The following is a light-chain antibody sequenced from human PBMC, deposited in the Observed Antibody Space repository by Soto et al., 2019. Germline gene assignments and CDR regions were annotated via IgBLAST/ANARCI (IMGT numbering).Light chain of an antibody. Sequence: EIVMTQSPATLSVSPGERATLSCRASQIFSSNLAWFQQKPGQAPRLLIYATSTRVAGIPARFSGSGSGTEFTLTISSLQSEDFAVYYCQQYYKWPWTFGQGTKVDI. CDR1: QIFSSN. CDR2: ATS. J-gene: IGKJ1*01. V-gene: IGKV3-15*01. CDR3: QQYYKWPWT.